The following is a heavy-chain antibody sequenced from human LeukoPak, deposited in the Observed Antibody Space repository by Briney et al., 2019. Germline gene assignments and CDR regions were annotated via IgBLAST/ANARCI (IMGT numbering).Heavy chain of an antibody. J-gene: IGHJ3*02. Sequence: PGGSLRLSCAASGFTFSSYSMNWVRQAPGKGLEWVSALSGSGGSTYYADSVKGRFTISRDNSKNTLYLQMNSLRAEDTAVYYCAKSGVRTTPDDAFDIWGQGTMVTVSS. V-gene: IGHV3-23*01. CDR1: GFTFSSYS. D-gene: IGHD1-7*01. CDR3: AKSGVRTTPDDAFDI. CDR2: LSGSGGST.